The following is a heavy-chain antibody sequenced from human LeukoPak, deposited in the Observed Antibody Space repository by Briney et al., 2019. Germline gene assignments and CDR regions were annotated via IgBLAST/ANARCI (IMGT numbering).Heavy chain of an antibody. Sequence: TSETLSLTCTVSGGSISSGSYYWSWIRQPAGKGLEWIGRIYTSGSTNYNPSLKSRVTISVDTSKNQFSLKLSSVTAADTAVYYCARGGGYGYCSSTSCYAVEGDIWGQGTMVTVSS. CDR2: IYTSGST. CDR1: GGSISSGSYY. D-gene: IGHD2-2*01. CDR3: ARGGGYGYCSSTSCYAVEGDI. V-gene: IGHV4-61*02. J-gene: IGHJ3*02.